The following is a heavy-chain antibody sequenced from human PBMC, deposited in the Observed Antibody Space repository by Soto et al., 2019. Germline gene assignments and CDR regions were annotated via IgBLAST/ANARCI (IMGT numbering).Heavy chain of an antibody. Sequence: PSETLSLTCRVSGGSISNDYWTWIRQPPGKGLEWIGYIYKGGSINYNPSLKSRVTISVDTSNNQFSLKLSSVTAADTAMYYCARAYYDRSGYAVDPWGQGTLVTSPQ. CDR3: ARAYYDRSGYAVDP. V-gene: IGHV4-4*09. D-gene: IGHD3-22*01. CDR2: IYKGGSI. CDR1: GGSISNDY. J-gene: IGHJ5*02.